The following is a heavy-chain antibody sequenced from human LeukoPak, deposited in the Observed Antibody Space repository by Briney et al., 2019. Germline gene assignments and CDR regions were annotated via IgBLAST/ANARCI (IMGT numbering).Heavy chain of an antibody. CDR3: ASRSSGWYTGFDY. D-gene: IGHD6-19*01. J-gene: IGHJ4*02. CDR2: INLNSGAT. CDR1: GYTFTDYY. Sequence: SVSVSCRAYGYTFTDYYMHWVRQTHGQGLDWMGWINLNSGATNYAQKFQGRVTMTRDTSISTAYMELSRLRSDDTAVYYCASRSSGWYTGFDYWGQGTLVTVSS. V-gene: IGHV1-2*02.